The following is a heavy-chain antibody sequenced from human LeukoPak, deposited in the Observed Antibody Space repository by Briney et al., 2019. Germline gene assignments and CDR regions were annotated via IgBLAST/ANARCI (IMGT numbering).Heavy chain of an antibody. CDR2: IWYDGSNK. D-gene: IGHD6-19*01. CDR1: GFTFSSYG. V-gene: IGHV3-33*01. J-gene: IGHJ4*02. CDR3: ARDKGIAVAGSDY. Sequence: PGRSLRLSCAASGFTFSSYGMHWVRQAPGKGLEWVAVIWYDGSNKYYADPVKGRFTISRDNSKNTLYLQMNSLRAEDTAVYYCARDKGIAVAGSDYWGQGTLITVSS.